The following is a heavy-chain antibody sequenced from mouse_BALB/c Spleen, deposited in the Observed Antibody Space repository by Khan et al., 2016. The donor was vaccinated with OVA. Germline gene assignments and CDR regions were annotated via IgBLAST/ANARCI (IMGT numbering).Heavy chain of an antibody. CDR3: ARRGYDYGRGALFAY. J-gene: IGHJ3*01. CDR1: GFSLNNYS. D-gene: IGHD2-4*01. V-gene: IGHV2-2*02. CDR2: IWSAGST. Sequence: VQLQESGPGLVQPSQSLSITCTVSGFSLNNYSVHWVRQSPGKGLEWLGVIWSAGSTDYNAAFISRLTIRKDNSRSQVFFKMNSLQPNDTAIYYCARRGYDYGRGALFAYWGQGTLVTVSA.